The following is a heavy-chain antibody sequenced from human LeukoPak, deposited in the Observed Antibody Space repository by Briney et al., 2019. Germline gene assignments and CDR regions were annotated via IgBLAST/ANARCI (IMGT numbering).Heavy chain of an antibody. J-gene: IGHJ4*02. V-gene: IGHV4-59*01. CDR2: IYYSGST. D-gene: IGHD3-3*01. Sequence: SETLSLTCTVSCSSISSYYWSWIRQPPGKGLEWIGYIYYSGSTNYNPSLKSRVTISVDTSKNQFSLKLSSVTAADTAMYYCARGFWSGYYYWDYWGQGTLVTVSS. CDR3: ARGFWSGYYYWDY. CDR1: CSSISSYY.